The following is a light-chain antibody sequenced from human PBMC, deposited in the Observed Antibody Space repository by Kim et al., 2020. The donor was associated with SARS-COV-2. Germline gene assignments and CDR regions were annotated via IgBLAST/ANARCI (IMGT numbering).Light chain of an antibody. J-gene: IGKJ1*01. Sequence: ASVGDRVTITCRASQGISNYLAWYQQKPGKVPKLLIYAASTLQSGVPSRFSGSGSGTDFTLTISSLQPEDVATYYCQKYNSATQTFGQGTKVDIK. CDR2: AAS. CDR1: QGISNY. V-gene: IGKV1-27*01. CDR3: QKYNSATQT.